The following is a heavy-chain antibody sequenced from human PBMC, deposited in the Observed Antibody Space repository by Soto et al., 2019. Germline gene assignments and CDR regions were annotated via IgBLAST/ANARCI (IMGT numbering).Heavy chain of an antibody. CDR2: IYTSGST. J-gene: IGHJ5*02. CDR1: GGSISSYY. Sequence: SETLSLTCTVSGGSISSYYWSWIRQPAGKGLEWIGRIYTSGSTNYNPSLKSRVTMSVDTSKNQFSLKLSSVTAADTAVYYCARIPPSDRSSSWSFRSNWFDPWRQGTLVTVSS. D-gene: IGHD6-13*01. V-gene: IGHV4-4*07. CDR3: ARIPPSDRSSSWSFRSNWFDP.